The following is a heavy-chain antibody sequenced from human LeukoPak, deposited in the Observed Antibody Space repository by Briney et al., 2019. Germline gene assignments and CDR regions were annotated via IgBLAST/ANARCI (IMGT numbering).Heavy chain of an antibody. CDR1: GFTFSSYS. V-gene: IGHV3-30-3*01. J-gene: IGHJ4*02. CDR3: AKGVGSSWYFDN. Sequence: GRSLRLSCAASGFTFSSYSIHWVRQAPGKGLEWVAFISNDGSNQYYADSVKGRFTISRDNSNNTLYLQMNSLRAEDTAVYYCAKGVGSSWYFDNWGQGTLVTVSS. CDR2: ISNDGSNQ. D-gene: IGHD6-13*01.